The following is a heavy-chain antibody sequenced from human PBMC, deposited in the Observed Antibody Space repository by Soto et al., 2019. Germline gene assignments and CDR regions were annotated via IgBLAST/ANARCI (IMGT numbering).Heavy chain of an antibody. Sequence: QVQLQESGPGLVKPSETLSLTYTVSGGSISSYYWSWIRQPPGKGLEWIGYIYYSGSTNYNPSLKRRVTISVDTSKTRFSLKLSSVTAADTAVDYCARRWGGTFDYWGQGTLVTVSS. J-gene: IGHJ4*02. CDR3: ARRWGGTFDY. CDR2: IYYSGST. D-gene: IGHD2-21*01. V-gene: IGHV4-59*01. CDR1: GGSISSYY.